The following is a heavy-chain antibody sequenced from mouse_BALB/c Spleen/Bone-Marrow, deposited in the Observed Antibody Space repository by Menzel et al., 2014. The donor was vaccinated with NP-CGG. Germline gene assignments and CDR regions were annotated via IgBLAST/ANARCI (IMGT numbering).Heavy chain of an antibody. CDR2: ITSNGENT. J-gene: IGHJ2*01. V-gene: IGHV5-6-2*01. CDR1: GFTFSRYY. D-gene: IGHD1-1*02. Sequence: VESGGGLGKLGGSLELSCAVSGFTFSRYYMSWVRQTPEKRLDLVAAITSNGENTYYPDTVKGRFTISRDNAKNTLYLQMSSLKSEDTALYYCARHGGFGNYFDYWGQGTTLTVAS. CDR3: ARHGGFGNYFDY.